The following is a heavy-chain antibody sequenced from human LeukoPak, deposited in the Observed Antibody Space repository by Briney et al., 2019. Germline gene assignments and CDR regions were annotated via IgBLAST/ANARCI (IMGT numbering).Heavy chain of an antibody. D-gene: IGHD3-22*01. CDR1: GFTFSSYG. V-gene: IGHV3-30*02. CDR3: AKGRGSGYSYSGLTYYFDY. Sequence: GGSLRLSCAASGFTFSSYGMHWVRQAPGKGLEWVAFIRYDGSNKYYADSAKGRFTISRDNSKNTLYLQMNSLRAEDTAVYYCAKGRGSGYSYSGLTYYFDYWGQGTLVTVSS. J-gene: IGHJ4*02. CDR2: IRYDGSNK.